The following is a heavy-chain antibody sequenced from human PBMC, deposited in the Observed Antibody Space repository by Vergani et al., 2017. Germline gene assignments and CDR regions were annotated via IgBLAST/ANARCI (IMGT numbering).Heavy chain of an antibody. CDR1: GDSVISTHYH. J-gene: IGHJ4*02. Sequence: QVQLQESGPGLVKPSETLSLTCTVSGDSVISTHYHWGWIRQPPGKGLEWIGSMDYSGSTSYNPSLESRISISFETPKNQFSLRLTSVTAADTAVYYCASTRGACRAAYCHSYDFWGPGTLVGVSS. CDR3: ASTRGACRAAYCHSYDF. D-gene: IGHD2-15*01. CDR2: MDYSGST. V-gene: IGHV4-39*01.